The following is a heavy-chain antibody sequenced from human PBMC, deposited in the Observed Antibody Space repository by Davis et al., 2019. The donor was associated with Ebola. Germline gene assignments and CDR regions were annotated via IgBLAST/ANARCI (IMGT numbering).Heavy chain of an antibody. CDR3: AKAASGSSWYYFDY. Sequence: GGSLRLSCAASGFTFDDYAMPWVRQAPGKGLEWVSGLSWNSGSIGYADSVKGRFTISRDNAKNSLYLQMNSLRAEDTALYYCAKAASGSSWYYFDYWGQGTLVTVSS. CDR1: GFTFDDYA. CDR2: LSWNSGSI. V-gene: IGHV3-9*01. J-gene: IGHJ4*02. D-gene: IGHD6-13*01.